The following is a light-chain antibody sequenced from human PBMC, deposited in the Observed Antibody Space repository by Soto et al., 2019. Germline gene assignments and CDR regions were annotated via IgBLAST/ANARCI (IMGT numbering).Light chain of an antibody. J-gene: IGLJ2*01. V-gene: IGLV2-14*01. Sequence: QSVLTQPASVSGSPGQSITISCTGTSSDVGGYNYVSWYQQHPGKAPKLMIYDVSNRPSGVSNRFSGSKSGNTASLTISGLQAEDEADYYCCSYTNSRPLFGGGTKVTV. CDR1: SSDVGGYNY. CDR3: CSYTNSRPL. CDR2: DVS.